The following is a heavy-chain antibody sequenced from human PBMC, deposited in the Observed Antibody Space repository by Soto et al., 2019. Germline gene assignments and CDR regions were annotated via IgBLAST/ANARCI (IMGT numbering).Heavy chain of an antibody. CDR3: ASHFTGVVVAGTSPPGGDNDGSDV. D-gene: IGHD2-15*01. CDR2: IIPILDIP. V-gene: IGHV1-69*02. J-gene: IGHJ6*02. Sequence: QVQLVQSGAEVKKPGSSVKVSCKASGGTFSRYTFTWVRQAPGQGLEWMGRIIPILDIPNYAQNFQGRVTINANKATTTADMDLSSTTSDDTAAYYCASHFTGVVVAGTSPPGGDNDGSDVWGQGTTVTVSS. CDR1: GGTFSRYT.